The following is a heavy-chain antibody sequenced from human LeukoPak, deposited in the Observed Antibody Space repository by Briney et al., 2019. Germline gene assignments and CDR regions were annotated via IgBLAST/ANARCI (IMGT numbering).Heavy chain of an antibody. CDR3: ARIPPRSYCSGGSCYRNAFDI. J-gene: IGHJ3*02. D-gene: IGHD2-15*01. CDR1: GGSFSGYY. CDR2: INHSGST. V-gene: IGHV4-34*01. Sequence: SETLSLTCAVYGGSFSGYYWSWIRQPPGKGLEWIGEINHSGSTNYNPSLKSRVTIPVDTSKNQFSLKLSSVTAADTAVYYCARIPPRSYCSGGSCYRNAFDIWGQGTMVTVSS.